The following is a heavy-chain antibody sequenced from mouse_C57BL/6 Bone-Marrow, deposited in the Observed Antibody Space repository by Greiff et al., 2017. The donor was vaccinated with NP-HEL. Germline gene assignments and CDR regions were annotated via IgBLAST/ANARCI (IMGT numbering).Heavy chain of an antibody. Sequence: ESGPGLVKPSQSLSLTCSVTGYSIISGYYWNWIRQFPGNKLEWMAYISYDGSNNYNPSLKNRISITRDISKNQFFLKLTSLTTEDTATYYCAREGGYYGSPFAYWGQGTLVTVSA. CDR2: ISYDGSN. J-gene: IGHJ3*01. D-gene: IGHD1-1*01. CDR3: AREGGYYGSPFAY. CDR1: GYSIISGYY. V-gene: IGHV3-6*01.